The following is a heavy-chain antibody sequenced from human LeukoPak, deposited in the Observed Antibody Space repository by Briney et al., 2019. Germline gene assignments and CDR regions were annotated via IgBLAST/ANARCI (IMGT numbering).Heavy chain of an antibody. Sequence: ASVNVSCKASGGTFSTYAISWVRQAPGQGLEWMGWISAYNGNTNYAQKLQGRVTMTTDTSTSTAYMELRSLRSDDTAVYYCARDQGGSAADPLRFDYWGQGTLVTVSS. CDR1: GGTFSTYA. CDR2: ISAYNGNT. D-gene: IGHD6-13*01. V-gene: IGHV1-18*01. J-gene: IGHJ4*02. CDR3: ARDQGGSAADPLRFDY.